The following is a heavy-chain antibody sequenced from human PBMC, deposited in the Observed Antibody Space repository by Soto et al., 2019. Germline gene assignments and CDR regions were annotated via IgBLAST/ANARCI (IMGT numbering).Heavy chain of an antibody. Sequence: QVQLVQSGAEVKKPGASVKVSCKASGYTFTSYGISWVRQAPGQGLEWMGWSSAYNGNTNYAQKLQGRVTMTTDTSTSTAYMELRSLRSDDTAVYYCARTFYDILTGFPYYFDYWGQGTLVTVSS. V-gene: IGHV1-18*01. CDR2: SSAYNGNT. D-gene: IGHD3-9*01. CDR3: ARTFYDILTGFPYYFDY. CDR1: GYTFTSYG. J-gene: IGHJ4*02.